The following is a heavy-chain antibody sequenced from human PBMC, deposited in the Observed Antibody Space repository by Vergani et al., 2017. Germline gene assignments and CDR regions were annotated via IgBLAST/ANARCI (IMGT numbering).Heavy chain of an antibody. Sequence: QLQLQESGPGLVKPSATLSLTCSVSGASIRSSNYYWGWIRQPPGKGLEWIGTIYYSGSTYYNPSLKSRVTISVDTSKNQLSLELNSVTAADTALYYCARHKEQLVPGNYYYYYYMDVWGKGTTVTVSS. V-gene: IGHV4-39*01. CDR3: ARHKEQLVPGNYYYYYYMDV. CDR2: IYYSGST. CDR1: GASIRSSNYY. D-gene: IGHD6-13*01. J-gene: IGHJ6*03.